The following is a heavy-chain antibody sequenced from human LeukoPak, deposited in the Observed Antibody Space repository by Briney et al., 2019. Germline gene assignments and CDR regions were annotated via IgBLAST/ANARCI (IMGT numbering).Heavy chain of an antibody. CDR1: GFTVSSNY. CDR3: ARVLAADSPGFQH. Sequence: GGSLRLSCAASGFTVSSNYMSWVRQAPGKGLEWVSVIYSGGSTYYADSVKGRFTISRHNSKNTLYLQMNSLRAEDTAVYYCARVLAADSPGFQHWGQGTLVTVSS. CDR2: IYSGGST. D-gene: IGHD3-22*01. V-gene: IGHV3-53*01. J-gene: IGHJ1*01.